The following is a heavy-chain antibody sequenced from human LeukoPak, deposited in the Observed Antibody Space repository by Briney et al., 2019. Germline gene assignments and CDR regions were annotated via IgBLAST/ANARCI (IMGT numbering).Heavy chain of an antibody. J-gene: IGHJ6*03. D-gene: IGHD1-26*01. CDR2: ISGSGGST. CDR1: GFTFGSYA. V-gene: IGHV3-23*01. Sequence: GGSLRLSCAASGFTFGSYAMSWVRQAPGKGLEWVSAISGSGGSTYYADSVKGRFTISRDNSKNTLYLQMNSLRAEDTAVYYCARDPYNGSYGDDYYYYMDVWGKGTTVTISS. CDR3: ARDPYNGSYGDDYYYYMDV.